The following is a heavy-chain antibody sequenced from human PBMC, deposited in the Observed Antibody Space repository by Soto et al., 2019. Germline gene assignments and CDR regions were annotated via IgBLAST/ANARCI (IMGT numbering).Heavy chain of an antibody. D-gene: IGHD3-10*01. V-gene: IGHV4-61*01. CDR3: ARAPYYYGSGSYYNL. CDR2: IYYSGST. Sequence: SETLSLTCSVSGGSISSGYYYWSWIRQPPGKGLEWIGYIYYSGSTNYNPSLKSRVTISVDTSKNQFSLKLSSVTAADTAVYYCARAPYYYGSGSYYNLWGQGTLVTVSS. J-gene: IGHJ5*02. CDR1: GGSISSGYYY.